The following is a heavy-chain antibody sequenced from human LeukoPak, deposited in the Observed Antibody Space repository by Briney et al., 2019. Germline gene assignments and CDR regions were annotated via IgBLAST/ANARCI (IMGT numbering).Heavy chain of an antibody. CDR1: GGSLSSDSHY. Sequence: SETLSLTCTVSGGSLSSDSHYWRWTRQPPGKGLEWIGYIYYSGSTNYNPSLNSRVTISLDTSKNQFSLKLSSVTAADTAVYYCARVYSYALDYWGQGTLVTVSS. D-gene: IGHD5-18*01. J-gene: IGHJ4*02. CDR2: IYYSGST. CDR3: ARVYSYALDY. V-gene: IGHV4-61*01.